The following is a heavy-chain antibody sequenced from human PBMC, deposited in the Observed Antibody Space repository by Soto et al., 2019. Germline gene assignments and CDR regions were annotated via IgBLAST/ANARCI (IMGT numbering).Heavy chain of an antibody. CDR1: GFTFSSYA. Sequence: GGSLRLSCAASGFTFSSYAMHWVRQAPGKGLEWVAVISYDGSNKYYADSVKGRFTISRDNSKNTLYLQMNSLRADDTAVYYCARDGGLTGSDLLHRVDPWGQGTLVTVSS. V-gene: IGHV3-30-3*01. D-gene: IGHD3-9*01. CDR2: ISYDGSNK. CDR3: ARDGGLTGSDLLHRVDP. J-gene: IGHJ5*02.